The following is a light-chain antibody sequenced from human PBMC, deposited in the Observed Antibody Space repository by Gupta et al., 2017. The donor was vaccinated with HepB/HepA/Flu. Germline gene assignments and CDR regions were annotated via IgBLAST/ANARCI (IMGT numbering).Light chain of an antibody. J-gene: IGKJ1*01. Sequence: DIVMTQSPLSLPVTPGEPASISCRSSQSLLHSIGYNYLDWYLQKPGQSPQLLIYLGSNRASGVPYRFSGSGSGTDFTLKISRVEAEDVGVYYCMQALQTPPTFGQGTKVEIK. CDR2: LGS. CDR1: QSLLHSIGYNY. V-gene: IGKV2-28*01. CDR3: MQALQTPPT.